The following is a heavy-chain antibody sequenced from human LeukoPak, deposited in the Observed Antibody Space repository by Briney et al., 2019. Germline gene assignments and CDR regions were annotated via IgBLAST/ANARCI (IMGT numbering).Heavy chain of an antibody. CDR3: ARVGDIVVVPAADTYYYYGVDV. Sequence: GESLKISCKGSGXSFTSYWISWVRQMPGKGLEWMGRIDPSDSYTNYSPSFQGHVTISADKSISTAYLQWSSLKASDTAMYYCARVGDIVVVPAADTYYYYGVDVWGQGTTVTVSS. CDR1: GXSFTSYW. CDR2: IDPSDSYT. V-gene: IGHV5-10-1*01. J-gene: IGHJ6*02. D-gene: IGHD2-2*01.